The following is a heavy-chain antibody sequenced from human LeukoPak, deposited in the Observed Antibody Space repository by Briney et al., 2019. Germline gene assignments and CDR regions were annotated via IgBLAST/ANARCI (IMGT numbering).Heavy chain of an antibody. V-gene: IGHV4-59*08. CDR3: ARRHGGNSGADY. J-gene: IGHJ4*02. CDR1: GGXISSYY. CDR2: IYYSGST. Sequence: PSETLSLTCTVSGGXISSYYCSWIRQPPGKGLEWIGYIYYSGSTNYNPSLKSRVTISVDTSKNQFSLKLSSVTAADTAVYYCARRHGGNSGADYWGQGTLVTVSS. D-gene: IGHD4-23*01.